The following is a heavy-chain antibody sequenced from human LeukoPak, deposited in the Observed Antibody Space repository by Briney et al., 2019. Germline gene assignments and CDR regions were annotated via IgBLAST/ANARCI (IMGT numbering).Heavy chain of an antibody. D-gene: IGHD4-17*01. V-gene: IGHV1-58*02. CDR3: ARGGATVTTHFGY. Sequence: ASVKVSCKASGFTFTSSAMQWVRQARGQRLEWIGWIVVGSGNTNYAQKFQERVTITRDMSTSTAYMELSSLRSDDTAVYYCARGGATVTTHFGYWGLGTLVTVSS. J-gene: IGHJ4*02. CDR2: IVVGSGNT. CDR1: GFTFTSSA.